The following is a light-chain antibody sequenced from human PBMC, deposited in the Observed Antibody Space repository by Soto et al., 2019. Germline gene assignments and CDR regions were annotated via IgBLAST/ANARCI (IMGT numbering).Light chain of an antibody. CDR3: QQRIKLPLT. CDR1: QSVSSY. V-gene: IGKV3-11*01. J-gene: IGKJ4*01. Sequence: EIVLTQSPATLSLSPGERATLSCRASQSVSSYLAWYQQKPGQAPRLLIYDASNRATGIPARFSGSGSGTDFTLTISSLDPEDFAVYYCQQRIKLPLTFGGGTKVEIK. CDR2: DAS.